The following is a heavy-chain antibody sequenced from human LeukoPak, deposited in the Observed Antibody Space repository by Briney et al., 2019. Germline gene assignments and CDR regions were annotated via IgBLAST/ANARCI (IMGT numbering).Heavy chain of an antibody. CDR1: GFTVNNNY. CDR2: IDSDGNT. CDR3: AKDDIVVVVAASFPDY. V-gene: IGHV3-53*01. D-gene: IGHD2-15*01. Sequence: PGGSLRLSCAASGFTVNNNYMTWVRQAPGKGPDWVSVIDSDGNTYYADSVKGRFTISRDNSKNTLYLQMNSLRAEDTAVYYCAKDDIVVVVAASFPDYWGQGTLVTVSS. J-gene: IGHJ4*02.